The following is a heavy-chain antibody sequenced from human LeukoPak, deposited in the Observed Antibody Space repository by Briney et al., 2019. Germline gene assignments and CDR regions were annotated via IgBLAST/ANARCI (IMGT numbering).Heavy chain of an antibody. CDR3: ARDRYYDSSGYYLPYYYYGMDV. CDR1: GGTFSSYA. Sequence: SVKVSCKASGGTFSSYAISWVRQAPGQGLEWMGGIIPIFGTAYYAQKFQGRVTITADESTSTAYMELSSLRSEDTAVYYCARDRYYDSSGYYLPYYYYGMDVWGQGTTVTVSS. CDR2: IIPIFGTA. J-gene: IGHJ6*02. D-gene: IGHD3-22*01. V-gene: IGHV1-69*13.